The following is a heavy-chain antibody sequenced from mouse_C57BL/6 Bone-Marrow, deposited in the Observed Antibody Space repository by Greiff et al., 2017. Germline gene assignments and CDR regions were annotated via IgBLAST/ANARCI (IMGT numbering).Heavy chain of an antibody. CDR1: GFTFSDSY. CDR2: ISNGGGST. V-gene: IGHV5-12*01. CDR3: ARHDWDWFAY. J-gene: IGHJ3*01. D-gene: IGHD4-1*01. Sequence: EVQGVESGGGLVQPGGSLKLSCAASGFTFSDSYMYWVRQTPETRLEWVAYISNGGGSTYYPDPVKGRFTISRDNAKNTLYLQMSRLKSEDTAMYYCARHDWDWFAYWGQGTLVTVSA.